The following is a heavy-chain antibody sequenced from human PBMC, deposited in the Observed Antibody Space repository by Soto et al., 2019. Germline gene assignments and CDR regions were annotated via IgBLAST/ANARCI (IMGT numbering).Heavy chain of an antibody. Sequence: QVQLQQWGAGLLKPSETLSLTCAVYGGSFSGYYWSWIRQPPGKGLEWIGEINHSGSTNYNPSLKSRVTISVDTSKNQFSLKLSSVTAADTAVYYCASRTYYYGSRQIPPVQLSWGQGTLVTVSS. V-gene: IGHV4-34*01. J-gene: IGHJ5*02. CDR3: ASRTYYYGSRQIPPVQLS. CDR2: INHSGST. D-gene: IGHD3-10*01. CDR1: GGSFSGYY.